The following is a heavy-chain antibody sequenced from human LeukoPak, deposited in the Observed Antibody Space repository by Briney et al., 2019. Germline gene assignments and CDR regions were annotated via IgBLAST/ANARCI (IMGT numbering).Heavy chain of an antibody. CDR3: VITSATGPLDY. V-gene: IGHV3-74*01. D-gene: IGHD1-14*01. Sequence: GGSLRLSCAASGFTFSNYWMYWVRQAPGKGLVWVSRISSDGSSTYYADSVKGRFTISRDNAKNTLYLQMSSLRVEDTAVYYCVITSATGPLDYWGQGTLVTVSS. J-gene: IGHJ4*02. CDR1: GFTFSNYW. CDR2: ISSDGSST.